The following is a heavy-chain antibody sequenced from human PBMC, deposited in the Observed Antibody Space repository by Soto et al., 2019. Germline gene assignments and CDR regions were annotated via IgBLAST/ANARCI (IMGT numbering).Heavy chain of an antibody. D-gene: IGHD6-19*01. CDR1: GYTFTRNW. Sequence: GESLKISCKGSGYTFTRNWIGWVRQMPGKGLEWMGIIFPIDSDTRYSPSSQGQVTISADNSISTAYLQWSSLKASDTAIYYCAREIPRYSRGWRDYYYYGMDGWGQGTTVTV. V-gene: IGHV5-51*01. CDR2: IFPIDSDT. CDR3: AREIPRYSRGWRDYYYYGMDG. J-gene: IGHJ6*02.